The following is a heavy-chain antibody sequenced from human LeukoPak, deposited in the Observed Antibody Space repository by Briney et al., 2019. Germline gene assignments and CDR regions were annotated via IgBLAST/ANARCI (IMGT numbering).Heavy chain of an antibody. J-gene: IGHJ4*02. Sequence: GGSLGLSCAASGFTFSSYAMSWVRQAPGKGLEWVSAISGSGGSTYYADSVKGRFTISRDNSKNTLYLQMNSLRAEDTAVYYCAKDLDYYGSGSLDYWGQGTLVTVFS. D-gene: IGHD3-10*01. V-gene: IGHV3-23*01. CDR2: ISGSGGST. CDR3: AKDLDYYGSGSLDY. CDR1: GFTFSSYA.